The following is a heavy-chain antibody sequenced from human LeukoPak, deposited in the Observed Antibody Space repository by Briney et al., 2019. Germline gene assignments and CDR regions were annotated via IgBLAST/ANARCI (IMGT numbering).Heavy chain of an antibody. CDR3: ARHVPRRWFGEPNWFDP. Sequence: PSETLSLTCAVSGGSISSGGYSWGWIRQPPGKGLEWIGSIYYSGSTYYNPSLKSRVTISVDTSKNQFSLKLSSVTAADTAVYYCARHVPRRWFGEPNWFDPWGQGTLVTVSS. V-gene: IGHV4-39*01. D-gene: IGHD3-10*01. CDR1: GGSISSGGYS. J-gene: IGHJ5*02. CDR2: IYYSGST.